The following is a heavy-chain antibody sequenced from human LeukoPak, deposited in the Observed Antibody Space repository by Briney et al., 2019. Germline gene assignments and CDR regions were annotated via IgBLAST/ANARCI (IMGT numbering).Heavy chain of an antibody. CDR2: LRGSGTYI. Sequence: GSLRLSCAASGFAFSTYIMHWVRQPPGKGLEWVSSLRGSGTYISYADSVKGRFYISRDNAKNTLYLQMHSLRAEDTAVYYCARGKTPAVTTPFDYWGQGTLVTVSS. CDR3: ARGKTPAVTTPFDY. J-gene: IGHJ4*02. V-gene: IGHV3-21*01. CDR1: GFAFSTYI. D-gene: IGHD4-17*01.